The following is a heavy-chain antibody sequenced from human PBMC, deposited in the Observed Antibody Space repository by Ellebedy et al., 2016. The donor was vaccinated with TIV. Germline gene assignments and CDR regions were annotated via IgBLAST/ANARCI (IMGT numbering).Heavy chain of an antibody. D-gene: IGHD5/OR15-5a*01. CDR1: GFTFDDYG. J-gene: IGHJ6*02. V-gene: IGHV3-20*03. Sequence: GGSLRLXXAASGFTFDDYGMSWVRQAPGKGLDWVSGINWNGGSTGYADSVKGRFTISRDNAKNSLYLQMNSLRAEDTALYYCAKDSSTSSYYYYGMDVWGQGTTVTVSS. CDR3: AKDSSTSSYYYYGMDV. CDR2: INWNGGST.